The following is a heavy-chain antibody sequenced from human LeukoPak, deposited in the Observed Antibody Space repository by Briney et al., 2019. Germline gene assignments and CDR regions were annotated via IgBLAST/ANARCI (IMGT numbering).Heavy chain of an antibody. D-gene: IGHD6-6*01. CDR3: AREIVARPGGFDT. CDR2: ISSSSSYI. J-gene: IGHJ3*02. Sequence: PGGSLRLSCGASGFTFSSYSMNWVRQAPGKGLEWVSSISSSSSYIYYADSVKGRFTISRDNAKNSLYLQMNSLRAEDTAVYYCAREIVARPGGFDTWGQGTMVTVSS. V-gene: IGHV3-21*01. CDR1: GFTFSSYS.